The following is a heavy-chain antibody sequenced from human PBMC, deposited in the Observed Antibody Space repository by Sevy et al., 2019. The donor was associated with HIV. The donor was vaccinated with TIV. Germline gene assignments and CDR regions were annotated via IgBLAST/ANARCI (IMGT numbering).Heavy chain of an antibody. CDR1: GFTFSSYE. CDR3: ARVVAYCSGGSCFPGYYYGMDV. J-gene: IGHJ6*02. CDR2: ISSSSNYI. V-gene: IGHV3-21*01. Sequence: GGSLRLSCVASGFTFSSYEMNWVRQAPGKGLEWVSSISSSSNYIYYADSMKGRFTISRDNAKNSLYLQMNSLRAEDTAVYYCARVVAYCSGGSCFPGYYYGMDVWGQGTTVTVSS. D-gene: IGHD2-15*01.